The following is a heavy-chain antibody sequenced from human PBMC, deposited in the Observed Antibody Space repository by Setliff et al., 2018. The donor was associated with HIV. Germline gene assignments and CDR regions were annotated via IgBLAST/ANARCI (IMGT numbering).Heavy chain of an antibody. J-gene: IGHJ4*02. Sequence: PSETLSLTCTVSGGSIRSSSYYWGWIRQPPGKGLEWIGSIYYSGSTYYNPSLKSRVTISIDTSKNQFALKLTSVTAADTAVYYCARRGAYGYDYFDYWGPGMLVTVSS. CDR1: GGSIRSSSYY. D-gene: IGHD5-12*01. CDR3: ARRGAYGYDYFDY. V-gene: IGHV4-39*06. CDR2: IYYSGST.